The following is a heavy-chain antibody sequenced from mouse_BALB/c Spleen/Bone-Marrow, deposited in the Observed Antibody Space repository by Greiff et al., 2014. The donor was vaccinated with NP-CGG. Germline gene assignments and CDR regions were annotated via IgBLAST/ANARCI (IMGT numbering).Heavy chain of an antibody. CDR3: ATRFITTAGY. V-gene: IGHV1S29*02. Sequence: SGPELVKPGASVKISCKASGYTSTDYNMHWVKQSHGKSLEWIGYIYPYNGGTGYNQKFKSKATLTVDNSSSTAYMELRSLTSEDSAVYYCATRFITTAGYWGQGTTLTVSS. CDR2: IYPYNGGT. CDR1: GYTSTDYN. J-gene: IGHJ2*01. D-gene: IGHD1-2*01.